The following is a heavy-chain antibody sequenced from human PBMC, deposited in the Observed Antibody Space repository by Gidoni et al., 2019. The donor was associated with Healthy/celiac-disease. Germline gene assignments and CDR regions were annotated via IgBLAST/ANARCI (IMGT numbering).Heavy chain of an antibody. CDR3: ARGGWYYQGRPFDY. CDR1: GFTFSSYW. J-gene: IGHJ4*02. V-gene: IGHV3-7*01. D-gene: IGHD6-19*01. Sequence: EVQLVESGGGLVQPGGSLRLSCAASGFTFSSYWMSWVRQAPGKGLEWVANIKQDGSEKYYVDSVKGRFTISRDNAKNSLYLQMNSLRAEDTAVYYCARGGWYYQGRPFDYWGQGTLVTVSS. CDR2: IKQDGSEK.